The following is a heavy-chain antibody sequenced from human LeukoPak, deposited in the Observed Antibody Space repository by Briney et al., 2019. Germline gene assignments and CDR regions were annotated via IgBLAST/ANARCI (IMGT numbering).Heavy chain of an antibody. Sequence: GGSLRLSCAASGFTFSSYGMHWVRQAPGKGLEWVAVIWYDGSNKYYADSVKGRSTISRDNSKNTLYLQMNSLRAEDTAVYYCARDGKQQLVLGYFDYWGQGTLVTVSS. CDR2: IWYDGSNK. V-gene: IGHV3-33*01. D-gene: IGHD6-13*01. CDR3: ARDGKQQLVLGYFDY. CDR1: GFTFSSYG. J-gene: IGHJ4*02.